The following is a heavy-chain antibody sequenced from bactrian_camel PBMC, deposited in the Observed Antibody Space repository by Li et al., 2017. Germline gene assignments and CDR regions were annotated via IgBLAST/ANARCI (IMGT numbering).Heavy chain of an antibody. CDR1: EFTFSSFY. Sequence: QLVESGGGLVQPGGSLRLSCAASEFTFSSFYMYWVRQAPGQGLEWASSISNDGSGTYYTDSVKGRFTISRDNAKNTVDLQMNSLKSDDTALYYCATGGYWYQFVFWGQGTQVTVS. CDR3: ATGGYWYQFVF. D-gene: IGHD6*01. CDR2: ISNDGSGT. V-gene: IGHV3-2*01. J-gene: IGHJ6*01.